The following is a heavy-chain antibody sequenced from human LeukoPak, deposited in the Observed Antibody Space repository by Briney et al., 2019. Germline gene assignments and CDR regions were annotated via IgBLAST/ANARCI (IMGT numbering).Heavy chain of an antibody. J-gene: IGHJ4*02. Sequence: PGGSLRLSCAASGFTFSSYGMHWVRQAPGKGLEWVAFIRYDGSNKYYADSVKGRFTISRDNSKNTLYLQMNSLRAEDTAVYYCANHPGGMIVVVYFDYWGQGTLVTVSS. CDR3: ANHPGGMIVVVYFDY. D-gene: IGHD3-22*01. CDR1: GFTFSSYG. V-gene: IGHV3-30*02. CDR2: IRYDGSNK.